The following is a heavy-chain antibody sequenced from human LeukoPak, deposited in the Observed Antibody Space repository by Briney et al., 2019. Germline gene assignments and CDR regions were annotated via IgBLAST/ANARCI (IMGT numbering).Heavy chain of an antibody. Sequence: GGSLRLSCAASGFTFSSYGMRWVRQAPGKGLEWVAVIWYDGSNKYYADSVKGRFTISRDNSKNTLYLQMNSLRAEDTAVYYCARERGRTSVYDYWGQGTLVTVSS. D-gene: IGHD3-16*01. CDR2: IWYDGSNK. J-gene: IGHJ4*02. V-gene: IGHV3-33*01. CDR1: GFTFSSYG. CDR3: ARERGRTSVYDY.